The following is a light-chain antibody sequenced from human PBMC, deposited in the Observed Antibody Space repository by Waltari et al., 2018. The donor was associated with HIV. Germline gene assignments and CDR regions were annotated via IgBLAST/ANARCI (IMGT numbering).Light chain of an antibody. CDR3: HQYSNYLGS. CDR1: QTVGDW. V-gene: IGKV1-5*03. CDR2: RAT. J-gene: IGKJ1*01. Sequence: DMHMTQSPPTRTASLGARVDITCRASQTVGDWLAWYQQKPGEAPTPLIYRATTVENGVPSRFSGSASGTDFTLAIDSLHPDDFATYYCHQYSNYLGSFGQGTRVQLK.